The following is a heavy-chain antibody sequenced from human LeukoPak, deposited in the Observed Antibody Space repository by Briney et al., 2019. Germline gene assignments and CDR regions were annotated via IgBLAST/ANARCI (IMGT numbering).Heavy chain of an antibody. Sequence: SETLSLTCSVSGGSLNSFYWTWVRQPPGKGLEWIGNIHYSGRTGYNPSLKSRVTISVDTSRNQFSLKLSSVTAADTAVYYCARWYSSGWAFDYWGQGTLVTVSS. CDR3: ARWYSSGWAFDY. J-gene: IGHJ4*02. V-gene: IGHV4-59*08. CDR1: GGSLNSFY. D-gene: IGHD6-19*01. CDR2: IHYSGRT.